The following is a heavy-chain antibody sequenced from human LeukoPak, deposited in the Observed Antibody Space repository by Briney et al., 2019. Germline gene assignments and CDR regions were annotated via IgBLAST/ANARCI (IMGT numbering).Heavy chain of an antibody. Sequence: PGGSLRLSCAASGFTFSSYAMSWVRQAPGKGLEWVSAISGSGGSTYYAGSVKGRFTISRDNSENTLYLQMNSLRAEDTAVYYCAKDRQLRYFDWLFIPFDYWGQGTLVTVSS. CDR2: ISGSGGST. J-gene: IGHJ4*02. D-gene: IGHD3-9*01. CDR3: AKDRQLRYFDWLFIPFDY. V-gene: IGHV3-23*01. CDR1: GFTFSSYA.